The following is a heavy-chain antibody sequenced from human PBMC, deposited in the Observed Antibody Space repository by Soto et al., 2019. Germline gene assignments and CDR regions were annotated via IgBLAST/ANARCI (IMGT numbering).Heavy chain of an antibody. J-gene: IGHJ4*02. CDR2: IYSGGSR. CDR1: GFTVSNHY. CDR3: TRAIPHFETTGHYIDY. V-gene: IGHV3-53*01. D-gene: IGHD2-8*02. Sequence: GGSLRLSCSASGFTVSNHYMTWVRQAPGKGLEWVSVIYSGGSRYYADSVKGRFAISRDHSKNTLYLQMNSLTAEDTAVYYCTRAIPHFETTGHYIDYWGQGTLVTVYS.